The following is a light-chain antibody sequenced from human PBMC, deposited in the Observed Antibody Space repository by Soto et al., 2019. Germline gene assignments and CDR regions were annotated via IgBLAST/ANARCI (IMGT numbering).Light chain of an antibody. Sequence: DIQMTQSPSTLSASVGDRVIITCRASQTISSWLAWYQQKPGKAPKLLIYKASSLESGVPSRFSGTGSATEVTLTMSSLQPDDFETYYYKHYGNYLPNFGGGTK. CDR1: QTISSW. CDR2: KAS. J-gene: IGKJ4*01. V-gene: IGKV1-5*03. CDR3: KHYGNYLPN.